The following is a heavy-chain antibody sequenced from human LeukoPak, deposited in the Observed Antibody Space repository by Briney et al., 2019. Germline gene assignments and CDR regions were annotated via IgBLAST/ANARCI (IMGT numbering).Heavy chain of an antibody. Sequence: SETLSLTCTVSGFSISTGYYWGWIRQPPGKGLEWIGTVYHSGNTYYNPSLKSRVTISVDTSKNQFSLKMNSVTAADTAVYFCARVFGNWYHFDYWGQGTLVTVSS. J-gene: IGHJ4*02. D-gene: IGHD6-13*01. V-gene: IGHV4-38-2*02. CDR1: GFSISTGYY. CDR2: VYHSGNT. CDR3: ARVFGNWYHFDY.